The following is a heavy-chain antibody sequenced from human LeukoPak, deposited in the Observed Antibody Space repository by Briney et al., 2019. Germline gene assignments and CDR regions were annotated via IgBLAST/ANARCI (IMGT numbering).Heavy chain of an antibody. J-gene: IGHJ4*02. Sequence: ASVKVSCKASGYTFTSYDINWVRRATGQGLEWMGWMNPNSGNTGYAQKFQGRVTITRNTSISTAYMELSRLRSEDTAVYYCARGFKAEGDDSSGYYYWGQGTLVTVSS. D-gene: IGHD3-22*01. V-gene: IGHV1-8*03. CDR1: GYTFTSYD. CDR2: MNPNSGNT. CDR3: ARGFKAEGDDSSGYYY.